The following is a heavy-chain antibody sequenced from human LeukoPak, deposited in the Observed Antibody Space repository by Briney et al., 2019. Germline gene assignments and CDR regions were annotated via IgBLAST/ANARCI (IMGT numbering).Heavy chain of an antibody. D-gene: IGHD3-22*01. V-gene: IGHV4-4*02. J-gene: IGHJ4*02. CDR2: ISHDGTT. CDR1: GGSIDITNY. CDR3: TREDRPFCPFAY. Sequence: SETLSLTCGVSGGSIDITNYWSWVRQAPGKGLEWNGEISHDGTTNYNPSLRSRVAMSLDRANNQFSLSLTSVTAADTAVYYCTREDRPFCPFAYWGQGVLVTVSS.